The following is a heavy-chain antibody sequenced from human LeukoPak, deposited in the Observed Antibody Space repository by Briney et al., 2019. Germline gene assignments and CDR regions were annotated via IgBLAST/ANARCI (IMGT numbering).Heavy chain of an antibody. CDR3: ARALRSGITFGGVIGDFDY. D-gene: IGHD3-16*02. J-gene: IGHJ4*02. CDR2: IIPIFGTA. Sequence: SVKVSCKASGGTFSSYAISWARQAPGQGLEWMGGIIPIFGTANYAQKFQGRVTITTDESTSTAYMELSSLRSEDTAGYYCARALRSGITFGGVIGDFDYWGQGTLVTVSS. V-gene: IGHV1-69*05. CDR1: GGTFSSYA.